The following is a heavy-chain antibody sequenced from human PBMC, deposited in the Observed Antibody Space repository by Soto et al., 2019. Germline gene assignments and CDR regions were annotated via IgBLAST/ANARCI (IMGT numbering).Heavy chain of an antibody. CDR3: GRAPWRDCYFDY. CDR2: ISYDGSNK. CDR1: GFTFSSYA. D-gene: IGHD2-21*02. Sequence: QVQLVESGGGVVQPGRSLRLSCAASGFTFSSYAMHWVRQAPGKGLEWVAVISYDGSNKYYADSVKGRFTISRDNSKNRLYLQRNSLRAEDTAGYSCGRAPWRDCYFDYWGQGTLVTVSS. J-gene: IGHJ4*02. V-gene: IGHV3-30-3*01.